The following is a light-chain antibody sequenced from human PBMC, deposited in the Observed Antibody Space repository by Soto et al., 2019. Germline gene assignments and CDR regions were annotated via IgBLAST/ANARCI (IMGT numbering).Light chain of an antibody. J-gene: IGLJ1*01. CDR3: GTWDSSLSAYV. V-gene: IGLV1-51*01. CDR2: DNN. CDR1: SSNIRNNY. Sequence: QSVLTQPPSVSAAPRQKVTISCSGSSSNIRNNYVSWYQQLPGTAPKLLIYDNNKRPSGIPDRFSGSKSGTSATLGITGLQTGDEAGYYCGTWDSSLSAYVFGTGTKVTVL.